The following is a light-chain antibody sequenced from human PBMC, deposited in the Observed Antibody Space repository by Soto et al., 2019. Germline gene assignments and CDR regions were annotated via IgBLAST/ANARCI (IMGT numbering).Light chain of an antibody. Sequence: EIVLARSPGTLALSPGERATLSCRSSQSVSSSYLAWYQQKPGQAPSLLIYGASRRATGIPDRFSGSGSGTDFTLTISRLEPEDFAVYYCQQYDSSPITFGQGTRLEIK. CDR3: QQYDSSPIT. CDR1: QSVSSSY. J-gene: IGKJ5*01. V-gene: IGKV3-20*01. CDR2: GAS.